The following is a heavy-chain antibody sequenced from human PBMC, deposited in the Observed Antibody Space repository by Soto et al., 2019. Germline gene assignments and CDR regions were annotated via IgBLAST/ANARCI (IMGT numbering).Heavy chain of an antibody. CDR1: GDSISSYY. J-gene: IGHJ4*02. Sequence: SETLSLTCTVSGDSISSYYWSCIRQPPGKGLEWIGYISYSGSTNYNPSLKSRVTISIDTSKNQFSLNLRSATAADTAMYYCARDWGDSSGYYDYWGQGTLVTVSS. D-gene: IGHD3-22*01. CDR3: ARDWGDSSGYYDY. CDR2: ISYSGST. V-gene: IGHV4-59*01.